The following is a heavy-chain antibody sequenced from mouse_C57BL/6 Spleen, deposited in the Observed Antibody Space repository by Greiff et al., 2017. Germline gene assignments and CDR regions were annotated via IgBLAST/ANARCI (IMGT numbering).Heavy chain of an antibody. J-gene: IGHJ3*01. D-gene: IGHD2-3*01. Sequence: EVKQVESGEGLVKPGGSLKLSCAASGFTFSSYAMSWVRQTPEKRLEWVAYISSGGDYIYYADTVKGRFTISRDNARNTLYLQMSSLKSEDTAMYYCTRGGYYSWFAYWGKGTLVTVSA. CDR3: TRGGYYSWFAY. CDR1: GFTFSSYA. CDR2: ISSGGDYI. V-gene: IGHV5-9-1*02.